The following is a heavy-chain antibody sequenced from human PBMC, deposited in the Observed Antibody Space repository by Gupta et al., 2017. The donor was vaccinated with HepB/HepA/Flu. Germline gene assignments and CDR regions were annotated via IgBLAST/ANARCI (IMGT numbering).Heavy chain of an antibody. CDR3: AKGAVAFSNFGWFDP. CDR1: GFTFSAYG. Sequence: QVQLVESGGGVVQPGTSLRLSCAASGFTFSAYGMHWVRQAPGEGLEGVALIPYDGGSEDYSDSVKGQFTISRDNSKNTLYLQMNSLRTEDTAVYYCAKGAVAFSNFGWFDPWGQGTLVTVSS. V-gene: IGHV3-30*18. D-gene: IGHD4-11*01. CDR2: IPYDGGSE. J-gene: IGHJ5*02.